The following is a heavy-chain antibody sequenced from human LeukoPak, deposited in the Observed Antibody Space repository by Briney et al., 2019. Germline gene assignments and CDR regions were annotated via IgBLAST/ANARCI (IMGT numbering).Heavy chain of an antibody. Sequence: ASVNVSCKASGYTFTIYYMHWVRQAPGQGLEWMGIINPSGGSTSYAQKFQGRVTMTRDTSTSTVYMELSSLRSEDTAVYYCARVDGSYTVDYWGQGTLVTVSS. CDR3: ARVDGSYTVDY. CDR1: GYTFTIYY. V-gene: IGHV1-46*01. J-gene: IGHJ4*02. D-gene: IGHD1-26*01. CDR2: INPSGGST.